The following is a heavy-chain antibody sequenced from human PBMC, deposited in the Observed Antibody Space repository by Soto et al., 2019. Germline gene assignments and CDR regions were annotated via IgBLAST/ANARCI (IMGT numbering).Heavy chain of an antibody. J-gene: IGHJ4*02. CDR1: GFTFSSYA. CDR2: ISGSGGST. Sequence: GGSLRLSCAASGFTFSSYAMNWVRQAPGKGLGWVSGISGSGGSTYYTDSVKGRFTISRDNSKNTLYLQMSSLRAEDTAVYYCAKAFSWYDYWGQGTLVTVSS. D-gene: IGHD6-13*01. CDR3: AKAFSWYDY. V-gene: IGHV3-23*01.